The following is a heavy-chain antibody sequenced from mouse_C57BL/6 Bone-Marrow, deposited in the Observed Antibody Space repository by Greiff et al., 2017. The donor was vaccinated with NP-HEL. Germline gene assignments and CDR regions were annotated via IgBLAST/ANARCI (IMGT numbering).Heavy chain of an antibody. CDR3: AYGSSWTFDY. V-gene: IGHV1-26*01. D-gene: IGHD1-1*01. CDR2: INPNNGGT. Sequence: VQLKQSGPELVKPGASVKISCKASGYTFTDYYMNWVKQSHGKSLEWIGDINPNNGGTSYNQKFKGKATLTVDKSSSTAYMELRSLTSEDSAVYYCAYGSSWTFDYWGQGTTLTVSS. CDR1: GYTFTDYY. J-gene: IGHJ2*01.